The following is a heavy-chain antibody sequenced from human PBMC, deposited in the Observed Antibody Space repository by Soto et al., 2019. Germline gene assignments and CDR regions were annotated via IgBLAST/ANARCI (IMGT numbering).Heavy chain of an antibody. V-gene: IGHV4-31*03. J-gene: IGHJ4*02. Sequence: QVQLQESGPGLVKPSQTLSLTCSVSGGSINSGGYYWTWIRQYPGKGLEWIGNSFYSGSTSYNPSLKSRLTISIDTAKTHFSLRLTSVTAADPAGYYCARNSVSKKIDFWGQGTLVTVSS. D-gene: IGHD1-26*01. CDR3: ARNSVSKKIDF. CDR1: GGSINSGGYY. CDR2: SFYSGST.